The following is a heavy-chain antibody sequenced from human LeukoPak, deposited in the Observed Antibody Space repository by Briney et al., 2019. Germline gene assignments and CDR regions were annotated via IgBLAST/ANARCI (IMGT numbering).Heavy chain of an antibody. CDR1: GFTFSSYS. CDR2: ISSSSSYI. CDR3: ARDRGGYGDYHFDY. D-gene: IGHD4-17*01. Sequence: GSLRLSCATFGFTFSSYSMNWVRQASGEGLEWVSSISSSSSYIYYADSVKGRFTISRDNAKNSLYLQMNSLRAEDTAVYYCARDRGGYGDYHFDYWGQGTLVTVSS. V-gene: IGHV3-21*01. J-gene: IGHJ4*02.